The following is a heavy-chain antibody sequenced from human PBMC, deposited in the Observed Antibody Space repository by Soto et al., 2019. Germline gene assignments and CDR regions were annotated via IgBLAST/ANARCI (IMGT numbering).Heavy chain of an antibody. CDR2: ISGSGGST. D-gene: IGHD5-12*01. J-gene: IGHJ4*02. Sequence: PGGSLRLSCAASGFTFSSYAMSWIRQAPGKGLEWVSAISGSGGSTYYADSVKSRFTISRDNSKNTLYLQMNSLRAEDTAVYYCAKSSLTEGYSGYDFDYWGQGTLVTVSS. CDR1: GFTFSSYA. V-gene: IGHV3-23*01. CDR3: AKSSLTEGYSGYDFDY.